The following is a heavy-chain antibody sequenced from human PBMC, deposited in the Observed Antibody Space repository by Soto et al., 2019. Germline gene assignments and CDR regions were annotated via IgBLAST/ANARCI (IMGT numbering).Heavy chain of an antibody. J-gene: IGHJ4*02. CDR3: ARGLAYHDFWSGYTYFDY. D-gene: IGHD3-3*01. CDR1: GGSFSGYY. CDR2: INHSGST. V-gene: IGHV4-34*01. Sequence: SETLSLTCAVYGGSFSGYYWTWIRQPPGKGLEWIGEINHSGSTNYNPSLKSQVTMSVDTSNNQFPLKLNSVTAADTAVYYCARGLAYHDFWSGYTYFDYWGQGTLVTVSS.